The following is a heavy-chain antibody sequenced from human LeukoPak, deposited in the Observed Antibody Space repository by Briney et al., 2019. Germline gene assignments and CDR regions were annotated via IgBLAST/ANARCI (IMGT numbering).Heavy chain of an antibody. V-gene: IGHV3-7*05. J-gene: IGHJ4*02. Sequence: GGSLRLSCAASGFTFSRYWMSWVRQAPGKGLEWVANTKQDGSEKNYVDSVKGRFTISRDNAKNSLYLQMNSLRAGDTAVYYCASTFGLGAFWGQGTLVTVSS. CDR3: ASTFGLGAF. D-gene: IGHD3/OR15-3a*01. CDR2: TKQDGSEK. CDR1: GFTFSRYW.